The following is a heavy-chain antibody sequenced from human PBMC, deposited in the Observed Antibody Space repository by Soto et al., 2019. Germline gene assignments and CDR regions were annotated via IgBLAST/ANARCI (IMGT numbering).Heavy chain of an antibody. Sequence: ASVKVSCKASGYTFTGYYMHWVRQAPGQGLEWMGWINPNSGGTNYAQKFQGWVTMPRDTSISRAYMGLSRLRSDDTAVYYCARESKVLQLWFSHDYYDSSGYYAYWGQGTLVTVSS. D-gene: IGHD3-22*01. V-gene: IGHV1-2*04. CDR1: GYTFTGYY. J-gene: IGHJ4*02. CDR2: INPNSGGT. CDR3: ARESKVLQLWFSHDYYDSSGYYAY.